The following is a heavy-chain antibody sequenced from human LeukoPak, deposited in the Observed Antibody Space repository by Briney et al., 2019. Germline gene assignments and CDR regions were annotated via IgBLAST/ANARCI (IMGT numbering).Heavy chain of an antibody. D-gene: IGHD3-22*01. V-gene: IGHV3-21*01. J-gene: IGHJ5*02. CDR1: GFTFSSYS. CDR3: ARDLGYSYDSSGYP. CDR2: ISSSSSYI. Sequence: GGSQRLSCAASGFTFSSYSMNWVRQAPGKGLEWVSSISSSSSYIYYADSVKGRFTISRDNAKNSLYLQMNSLRAEDTAVYYCARDLGYSYDSSGYPWGQGTLVTVSS.